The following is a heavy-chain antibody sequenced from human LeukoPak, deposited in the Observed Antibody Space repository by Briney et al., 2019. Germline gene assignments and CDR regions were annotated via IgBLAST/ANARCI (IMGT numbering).Heavy chain of an antibody. V-gene: IGHV3-53*01. D-gene: IGHD4-23*01. J-gene: IGHJ4*02. Sequence: GGSLRLSCAASGFTVNNNYMTWVRQAPGKGLEWVSVLYSNSITYYADSVKGRFTISRDNSKNTLYLQMNSLRAEDTAVYYCAKRPHYGGNSAYYFDYWGQGTLVTVSS. CDR3: AKRPHYGGNSAYYFDY. CDR2: LYSNSIT. CDR1: GFTVNNNY.